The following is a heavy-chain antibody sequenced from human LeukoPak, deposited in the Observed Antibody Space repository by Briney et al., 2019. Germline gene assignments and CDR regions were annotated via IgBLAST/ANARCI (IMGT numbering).Heavy chain of an antibody. Sequence: GESLKISCKGSGYSFTSYWIGWVRQVPGQGLEWMGIINPANSDARYSPSFQGQVTISADKSISTAYLQWSSLKASDTAMYYCARYGNTLDFWGQGTLVTVSS. J-gene: IGHJ4*02. V-gene: IGHV5-51*01. CDR3: ARYGNTLDF. CDR1: GYSFTSYW. CDR2: INPANSDA. D-gene: IGHD1-7*01.